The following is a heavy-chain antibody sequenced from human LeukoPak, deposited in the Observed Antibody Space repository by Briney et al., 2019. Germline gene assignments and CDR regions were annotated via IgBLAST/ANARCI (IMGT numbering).Heavy chain of an antibody. CDR3: ARGFPHYYDILTGYRYYYYMDV. CDR1: GYTFTSYD. CDR2: MNPNSDNT. J-gene: IGHJ6*03. D-gene: IGHD3-9*01. V-gene: IGHV1-8*03. Sequence: ASVKVSCKASGYTFTSYDINWVRQATGQGLEWMGWMNPNSDNTGYAQKFQGRVTITRNTSISTAYMELSSLRSEDTAVYYCARGFPHYYDILTGYRYYYYMDVWGKGTTVTVSS.